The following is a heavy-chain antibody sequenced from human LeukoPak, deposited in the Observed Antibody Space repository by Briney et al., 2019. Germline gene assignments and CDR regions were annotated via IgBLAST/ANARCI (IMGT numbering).Heavy chain of an antibody. J-gene: IGHJ4*02. CDR3: ARSKDPSGYNYEFDC. D-gene: IGHD5-18*01. CDR1: GFTFSKYN. CDR2: ISSSSSYI. Sequence: GGSLRLSCAASGFTFSKYNLHWVRQAPGKGLEWVSSISSSSSYIYYADSVKGRFTISRDNAKNSLYLQMNSLRAEDTAVYYCARSKDPSGYNYEFDCWGQGSLVTVSS. V-gene: IGHV3-21*01.